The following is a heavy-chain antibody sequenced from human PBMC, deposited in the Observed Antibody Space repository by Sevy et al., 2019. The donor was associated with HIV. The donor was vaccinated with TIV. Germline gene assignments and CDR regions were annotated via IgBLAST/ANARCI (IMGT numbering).Heavy chain of an antibody. CDR1: GFTFSSYG. CDR2: ISYDGSNK. Sequence: GGSLRLSCAASGFTFSSYGMHWVRQAPGKGLEWVVVISYDGSNKYYADSVKGRFTISRDNSKNTLYLQMNSLRAEDTAVYYCAKIWGSSSSNYYYYGMDVWGQGTTVTVSS. D-gene: IGHD6-6*01. V-gene: IGHV3-30*18. CDR3: AKIWGSSSSNYYYYGMDV. J-gene: IGHJ6*02.